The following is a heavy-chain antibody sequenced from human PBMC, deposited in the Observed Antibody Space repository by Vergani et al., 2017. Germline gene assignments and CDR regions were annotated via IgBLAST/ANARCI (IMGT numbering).Heavy chain of an antibody. CDR2: INHSGST. CDR3: ARLGSTYYYGSGSYFIY. Sequence: QVQLQQWGAGLLKPSETLSLTCAVYGGSFSGYYWSWIRQPPGKGLEWIGEINHSGSTNYNPSLKSRVTISVDTSKNQFSLKLSSVTAADTAVYYCARLGSTYYYGSGSYFIYWGQGTTVTVSS. V-gene: IGHV4-34*01. CDR1: GGSFSGYY. J-gene: IGHJ6*02. D-gene: IGHD3-10*01.